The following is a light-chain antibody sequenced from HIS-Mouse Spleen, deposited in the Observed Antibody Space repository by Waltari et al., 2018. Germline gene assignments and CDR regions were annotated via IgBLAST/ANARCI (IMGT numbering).Light chain of an antibody. V-gene: IGLV2-14*03. Sequence: QSALTQPASVSGSPGQSITISCTGTSSDVGGYHYVSWYQQHPGKAPKLMIYDVSNRPSGVSNRFSGSKSGNTASLTISGLQAEDEADYYCSSYTSSSTPWVFGGGTKLTVL. CDR3: SSYTSSSTPWV. CDR1: SSDVGGYHY. J-gene: IGLJ3*02. CDR2: DVS.